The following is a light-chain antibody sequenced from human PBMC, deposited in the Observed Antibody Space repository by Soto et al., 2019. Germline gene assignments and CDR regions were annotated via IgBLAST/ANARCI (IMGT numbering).Light chain of an antibody. Sequence: EIVMTQSPAPPSVSPGERAPLSCRASQSVSSNLAWYRQRPGQAPRLLIYGASNRAAGIPARFSGSGSGTEFTLTISSLQSEDFAVYYCQQYHNWPPITFGQGTRLEIK. CDR2: GAS. V-gene: IGKV3D-15*01. CDR3: QQYHNWPPIT. J-gene: IGKJ5*01. CDR1: QSVSSN.